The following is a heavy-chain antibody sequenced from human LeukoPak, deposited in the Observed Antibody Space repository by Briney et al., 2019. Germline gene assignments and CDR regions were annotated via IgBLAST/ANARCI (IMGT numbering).Heavy chain of an antibody. J-gene: IGHJ4*02. D-gene: IGHD3-16*01. CDR3: AKGGSWQRLVWVDY. CDR2: INPNNGDT. V-gene: IGHV1-2*02. Sequence: ASVKVSCKASGYSFTTYGMNWVPQAPGQGPEWMGWINPNNGDTHYAQKFQGRVTMARDTSITTAYMELSRLTSDDTAVYFRAKGGSWQRLVWVDYWGQGTLVTVSS. CDR1: GYSFTTYG.